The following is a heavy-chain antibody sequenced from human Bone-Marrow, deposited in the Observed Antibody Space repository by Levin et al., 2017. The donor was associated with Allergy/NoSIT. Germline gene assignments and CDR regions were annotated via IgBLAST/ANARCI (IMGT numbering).Heavy chain of an antibody. V-gene: IGHV3-9*01. CDR2: ISWNSGVI. Sequence: LSLTCAASGFKFDDYAMHWVRQGPGKGLEWVSGISWNSGVIGYADSVKGRFTISRDTAKNSLYLQMTSLRAEDTALYYCAKGDTGSYSDAAYDNWGQGSLVAVSS. CDR1: GFKFDDYA. CDR3: AKGDTGSYSDAAYDN. D-gene: IGHD3-10*01. J-gene: IGHJ4*02.